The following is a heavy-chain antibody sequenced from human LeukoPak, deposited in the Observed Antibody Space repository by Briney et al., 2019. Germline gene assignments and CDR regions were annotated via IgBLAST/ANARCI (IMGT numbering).Heavy chain of an antibody. D-gene: IGHD3-10*01. CDR3: ARGLGSISGSSDY. CDR1: GFTFSSYA. CDR2: IYTGGST. Sequence: GGSLRLSCAASGFTFSSYAMSWVRQAPGKGLEWVSVIYTGGSTYYADSVKGRFTIYRDNSKNTLSLQMNSLRAEDTAVYYCARGLGSISGSSDYWGQGTLVTVSS. J-gene: IGHJ4*02. V-gene: IGHV3-53*01.